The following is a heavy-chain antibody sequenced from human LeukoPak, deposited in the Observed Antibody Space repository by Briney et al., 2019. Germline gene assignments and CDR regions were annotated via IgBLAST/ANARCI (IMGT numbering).Heavy chain of an antibody. D-gene: IGHD3-10*01. V-gene: IGHV1-2*02. CDR2: INPNSGGT. CDR1: GYTFTGYY. Sequence: GASVKVSCKASGYTFTGYYMHWVRQAPGQGLEWMGWINPNSGGTNYAQKFQGRVTMTRDTSISTAYMELSRLRSDGTAVYYCARDSGERGSGSYLIAYWGQGTLVTVSS. CDR3: ARDSGERGSGSYLIAY. J-gene: IGHJ4*02.